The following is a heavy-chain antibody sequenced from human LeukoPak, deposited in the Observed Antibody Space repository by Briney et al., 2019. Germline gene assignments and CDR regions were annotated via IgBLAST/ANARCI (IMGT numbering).Heavy chain of an antibody. CDR2: IYSGGST. J-gene: IGHJ5*02. CDR3: ARGEGLAARLWFDP. Sequence: GGSLRLSCAASGFTVSSNYMSWVRQAPGKGLEWVSVIYSGGSTYYADSVKGRFTISRDNSKNTLYLQMNSLRAEDTVVYYCARGEGLAARLWFDPWGQGTLVTVSS. D-gene: IGHD6-6*01. CDR1: GFTVSSNY. V-gene: IGHV3-53*01.